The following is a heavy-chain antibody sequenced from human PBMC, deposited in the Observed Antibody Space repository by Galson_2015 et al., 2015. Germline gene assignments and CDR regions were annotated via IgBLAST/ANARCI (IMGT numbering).Heavy chain of an antibody. J-gene: IGHJ6*02. CDR1: GFTFSNAW. CDR2: IKSKTDGGTT. V-gene: IGHV3-15*01. Sequence: SLRLSCAASGFTFSNAWMSWVRQAPGKGLEWVGRIKSKTDGGTTDYAAPVKGRFTISRDDSKNTLYLQMNSLKTEDTAVYYCTTPLCSGSSYYYYYYGMDVWGQGTTVTVSS. CDR3: TTPLCSGSSYYYYYYGMDV. D-gene: IGHD6-13*01.